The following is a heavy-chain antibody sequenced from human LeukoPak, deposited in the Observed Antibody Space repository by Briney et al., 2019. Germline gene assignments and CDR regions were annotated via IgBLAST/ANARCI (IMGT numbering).Heavy chain of an antibody. J-gene: IGHJ4*02. CDR3: ARESIAVAGYYFDY. CDR1: GGSISSGGYY. Sequence: SETLSLTCTVSGGSISSGGYYWSWIRQPPGKGLEWIGYIYHSGSTYYNPSLKSRVTISVDRSKDQFSLKLSSVTAADTAVYYCARESIAVAGYYFDYWGQGTLVTVS. D-gene: IGHD6-19*01. CDR2: IYHSGST. V-gene: IGHV4-30-2*01.